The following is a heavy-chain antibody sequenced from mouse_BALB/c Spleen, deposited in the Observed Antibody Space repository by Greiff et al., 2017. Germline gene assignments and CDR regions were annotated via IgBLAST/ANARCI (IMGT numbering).Heavy chain of an antibody. V-gene: IGHV1-80*01. D-gene: IGHD1-1*01. J-gene: IGHJ2*01. CDR3: ARVTTVVAIDY. Sequence: VKLMESGAELVRPGSSVKISCKASGYAFSSYWMNWVKQRSGQGLEWIGQIYPGDGDTNYNGKFKGKATLTADKSSSTAYMQLSSLTSEDSAVYFCARVTTVVAIDYWGQGTTLTVSS. CDR1: GYAFSSYW. CDR2: IYPGDGDT.